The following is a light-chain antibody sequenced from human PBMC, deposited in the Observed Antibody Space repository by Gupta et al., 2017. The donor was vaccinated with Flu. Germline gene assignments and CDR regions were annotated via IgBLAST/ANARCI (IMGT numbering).Light chain of an antibody. J-gene: IGLJ1*01. CDR2: EVS. V-gene: IGLV2-14*01. Sequence: SALTQPAPVSGSPGQSITISCTGTSSDVGGYNYVSWYQQHPGKAPKLMIYEVSNRPSGVSNRFSGSKSGNTASLTISGLQAEDEADYYCSSYTSSSTLCVFGTGTKVTVL. CDR3: SSYTSSSTLCV. CDR1: SSDVGGYNY.